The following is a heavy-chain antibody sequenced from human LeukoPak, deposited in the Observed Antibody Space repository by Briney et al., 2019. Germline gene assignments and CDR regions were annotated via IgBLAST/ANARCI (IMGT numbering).Heavy chain of an antibody. CDR3: ARAAYCGGDCSPDAFDI. Sequence: PGGSLRLSCAASGFTFSRYWMSWVRQAPGKGLEWVANINQDGSEKYYVDSVKGRFTISRDNAKNSLYLEMNSLRAEDTAVYYCARAAYCGGDCSPDAFDIWGQGTMVTVSS. V-gene: IGHV3-7*01. CDR2: INQDGSEK. J-gene: IGHJ3*02. CDR1: GFTFSRYW. D-gene: IGHD2-21*02.